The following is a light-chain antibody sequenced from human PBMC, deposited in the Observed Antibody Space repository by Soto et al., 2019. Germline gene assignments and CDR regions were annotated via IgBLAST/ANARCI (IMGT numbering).Light chain of an antibody. V-gene: IGKV1-5*01. J-gene: IGKJ1*01. CDR3: QQYNSYPWT. CDR2: DAS. Sequence: DIQMTQSPSTLSASVGDRVTITCRASQSISSWLAWYQQKPGKAPQLLIYDASILESGVPSRFSGSGSGTEFTLTISSLQPDDFATYYCQQYNSYPWTFGQGTKVEIK. CDR1: QSISSW.